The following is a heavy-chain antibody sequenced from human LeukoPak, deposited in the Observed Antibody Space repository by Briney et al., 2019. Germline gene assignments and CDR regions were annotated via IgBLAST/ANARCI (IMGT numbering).Heavy chain of an antibody. CDR2: ISAYNGNT. J-gene: IGHJ6*02. CDR3: ARDGDPGAGLGLRYFDWSWGYYCYGMDV. V-gene: IGHV1-18*01. D-gene: IGHD3-9*01. CDR1: GYTFTSYG. Sequence: GASVKVSCKASGYTFTSYGISWVRQAPGQGLEWMGWISAYNGNTNYAQKLQGRVTMTTDTSTSTAYMELRSLRSDDTAVYYCARDGDPGAGLGLRYFDWSWGYYCYGMDVWGQGTTVTVSS.